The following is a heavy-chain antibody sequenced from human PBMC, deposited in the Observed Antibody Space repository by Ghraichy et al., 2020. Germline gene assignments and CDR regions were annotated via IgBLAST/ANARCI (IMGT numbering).Heavy chain of an antibody. V-gene: IGHV4-59*01. CDR1: GGSISDNY. CDR3: AKGYNWYMDV. CDR2: IYYTGST. Sequence: SKTLSLTCIVSGGSISDNYWSWIRQPPGKRLEWIGYIYYTGSTDYNPSLNSRVTISVDTSKTQYSLKVTSVTAADTAVYYCAKGYNWYMDVWGKGTTVTVSS. J-gene: IGHJ6*03.